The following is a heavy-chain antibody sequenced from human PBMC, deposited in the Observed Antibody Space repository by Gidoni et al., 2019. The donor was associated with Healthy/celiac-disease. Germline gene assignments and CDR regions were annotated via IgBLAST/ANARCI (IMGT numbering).Heavy chain of an antibody. CDR3: ARLYNWNYGYYYYGMDV. CDR2: IIPIFGTA. V-gene: IGHV1-69*01. CDR1: GGTFSSYA. J-gene: IGHJ6*02. D-gene: IGHD1-7*01. Sequence: QVPLVQSGAEVKKPGSSVTVSCKASGGTFSSYALSWVRQAPGQGLEWMGGIIPIFGTANYAQKFQGRVTITADESTSTAYMELSSLRSEDTAVYYCARLYNWNYGYYYYGMDVWGQGTTVTVSS.